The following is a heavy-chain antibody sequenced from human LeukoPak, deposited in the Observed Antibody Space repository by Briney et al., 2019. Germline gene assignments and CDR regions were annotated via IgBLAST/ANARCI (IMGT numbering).Heavy chain of an antibody. CDR1: GFTFSSYG. J-gene: IGHJ4*02. V-gene: IGHV3-30*02. CDR3: STQGSSDY. CDR2: IRYDGSNK. Sequence: GGSLRLSCAASGFTFSSYGMHWVRQAPGKGLEWVAFIRYDGSNKYYADSAKGRFTISRDNSKNTLYLQMNSLRAEDTAVYYCSTQGSSDYWGQGTLVTVSS. D-gene: IGHD1-1*01.